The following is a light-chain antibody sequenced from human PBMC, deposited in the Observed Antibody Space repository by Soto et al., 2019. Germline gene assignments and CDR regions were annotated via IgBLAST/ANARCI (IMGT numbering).Light chain of an antibody. V-gene: IGKV1-12*01. J-gene: IGKJ4*01. Sequence: DLQMTQSPSSVSASVGDRITITCRASQGVSRWLAWYQQKPGEAPKLLIYGIYNLQTGVPSRFSGSGSGTDFSLTISSLQPEDSATYYCQQGDTMPLAFGGGTKVEIK. CDR2: GIY. CDR1: QGVSRW. CDR3: QQGDTMPLA.